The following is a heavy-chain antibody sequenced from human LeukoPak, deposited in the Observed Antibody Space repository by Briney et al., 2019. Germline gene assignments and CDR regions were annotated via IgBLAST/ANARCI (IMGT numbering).Heavy chain of an antibody. CDR1: GFTFSSYS. CDR3: ARPTGVAAADFDY. Sequence: PGGSLRLSCAASGFTFSSYSMNWVRQAPGKGLEWVSYISSSSSTIYYADSVKGRFTISRDDAKNSLYLQMNSLRAEDTAVYYCARPTGVAAADFDYWGQGTLVTVSS. J-gene: IGHJ4*02. CDR2: ISSSSSTI. V-gene: IGHV3-48*01. D-gene: IGHD2-2*01.